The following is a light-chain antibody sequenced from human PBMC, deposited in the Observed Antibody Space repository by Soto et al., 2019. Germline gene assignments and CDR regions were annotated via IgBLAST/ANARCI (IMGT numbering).Light chain of an antibody. CDR1: QTINNW. Sequence: DIQMTQSPSTLSASIGDTVTITCRASQTINNWLAWYQQKPGKSPKLLIYDVASLESGVPSRFSGSESGTQFTLTITSLQPDDSATYYCQQYNTYLTFGQGTKVEIK. CDR2: DVA. V-gene: IGKV1-5*01. J-gene: IGKJ1*01. CDR3: QQYNTYLT.